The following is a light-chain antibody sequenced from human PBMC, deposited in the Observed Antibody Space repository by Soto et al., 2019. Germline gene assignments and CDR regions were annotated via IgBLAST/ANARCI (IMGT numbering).Light chain of an antibody. CDR1: QSVSSSY. J-gene: IGKJ1*01. CDR2: SIS. CDR3: QQYGSSRT. Sequence: IVLTQSPATMSLSPWERATLSCRASQSVSSSYLAWYQQKPGQAPRLLIYSISSRATGIPDRFSGSGSGTDFTLTISRLEPEDFAVYYCQQYGSSRTFGQGTKVDIK. V-gene: IGKV3-20*01.